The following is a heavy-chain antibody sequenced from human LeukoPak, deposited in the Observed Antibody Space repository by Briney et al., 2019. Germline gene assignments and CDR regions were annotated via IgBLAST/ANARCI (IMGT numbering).Heavy chain of an antibody. D-gene: IGHD6-13*01. CDR1: GFTFSTYA. V-gene: IGHV3-23*01. J-gene: IGHJ4*02. CDR2: ISGSGGTT. Sequence: GGSLRLSCAAPGFTFSTYAMSGGRQAPGKGLEWVSSISGSGGTTYFPDSVRGRFTISRDNSKNQLYLQMSTLRAEDTAVYYCARDPGIAAALDYWGQGTLVTVSS. CDR3: ARDPGIAAALDY.